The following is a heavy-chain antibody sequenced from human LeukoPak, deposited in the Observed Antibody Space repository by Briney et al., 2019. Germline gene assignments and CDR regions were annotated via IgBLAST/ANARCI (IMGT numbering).Heavy chain of an antibody. Sequence: ASVKVSCKASGYTFTSYGISWVRQAPGQGLEWMGWISAYNGNTNYAQKLQGRVTMTTDTSTSTAYKELRSLRSDDTAVYYCARDGYLAYCGGDCYLGAFDIWGQGTMVTASS. CDR2: ISAYNGNT. D-gene: IGHD2-21*02. V-gene: IGHV1-18*04. J-gene: IGHJ3*02. CDR1: GYTFTSYG. CDR3: ARDGYLAYCGGDCYLGAFDI.